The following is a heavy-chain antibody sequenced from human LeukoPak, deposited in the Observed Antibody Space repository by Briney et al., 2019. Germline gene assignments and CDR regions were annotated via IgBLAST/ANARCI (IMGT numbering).Heavy chain of an antibody. Sequence: SETLSLTCNVSGGSISSTSYYWGWIRQPPGKGLEWLGNIYYTGTTYYNPSLKSRVTISVDTSKNQFSLKLSSVTAADTAVYYCARLKWIHLDYWGQGTLVTVSS. CDR1: GGSISSTSYY. CDR2: IYYTGTT. CDR3: ARLKWIHLDY. D-gene: IGHD5-18*01. V-gene: IGHV4-39*07. J-gene: IGHJ4*02.